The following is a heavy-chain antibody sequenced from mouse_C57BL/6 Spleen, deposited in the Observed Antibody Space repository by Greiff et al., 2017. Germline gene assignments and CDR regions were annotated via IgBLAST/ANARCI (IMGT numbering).Heavy chain of an antibody. CDR1: GYTFTSYW. Sequence: QVQLQQPGAELVKPGASVKMSCKASGYTFTSYWITWVKQRPGQGLEWIGDIYPGSGSTNYNEKFKSKATLTVDTSSSTAYMQLSSLTSEDSAVYYGAREDMGYDYVPYYFDYWGQGTTLTVSS. CDR3: AREDMGYDYVPYYFDY. V-gene: IGHV1-55*01. J-gene: IGHJ2*01. CDR2: IYPGSGST. D-gene: IGHD2-4*01.